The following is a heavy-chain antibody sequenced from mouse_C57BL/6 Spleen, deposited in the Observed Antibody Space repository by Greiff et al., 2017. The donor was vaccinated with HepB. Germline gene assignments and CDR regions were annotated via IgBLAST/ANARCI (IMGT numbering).Heavy chain of an antibody. CDR1: GYTFTDYY. Sequence: VQRVESGAELVRPGASVKLSCKASGYTFTDYYINWVKQRPGQGLEWIARIYPGSGNTYYNEKFKGKATLTAEKSSSTAYMQLSSLTSEDSAVYFCARSYDGYYEAYWGQGTLVTVSA. CDR3: ARSYDGYYEAY. D-gene: IGHD2-3*01. J-gene: IGHJ3*01. CDR2: IYPGSGNT. V-gene: IGHV1-76*01.